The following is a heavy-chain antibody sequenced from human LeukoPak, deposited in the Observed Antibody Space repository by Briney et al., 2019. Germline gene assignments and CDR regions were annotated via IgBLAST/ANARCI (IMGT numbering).Heavy chain of an antibody. J-gene: IGHJ4*02. CDR1: GFTFSSYW. D-gene: IGHD5-18*01. V-gene: IGHV3-74*01. CDR2: INSAGSST. Sequence: GGSLRLSCAASGFTFSSYWMHWIRQAPGKGLVWVSRINSAGSSTSYADSVKGRFTISRDNAKNTLYLQMNSLRAEDTAVYYCARDRYRFGLWYITPFDYWGQGTLVTVSS. CDR3: ARDRYRFGLWYITPFDY.